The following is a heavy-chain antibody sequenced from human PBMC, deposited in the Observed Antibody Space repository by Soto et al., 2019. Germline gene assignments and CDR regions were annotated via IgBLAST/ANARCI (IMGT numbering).Heavy chain of an antibody. CDR2: IKSKTDGGTT. V-gene: IGHV3-15*01. J-gene: IGHJ4*02. CDR3: TLRFLEWLYTFPTYYFDY. Sequence: GGSLRLSCAASGFTFSNAWMSWVRQAPGKGLEWVGRIKSKTDGGTTDYAAPVKGRFTISRDDSKNTLYLQMNSLKTGDTAVYYCTLRFLEWLYTFPTYYFDYWGQGTLVTVSS. CDR1: GFTFSNAW. D-gene: IGHD3-3*01.